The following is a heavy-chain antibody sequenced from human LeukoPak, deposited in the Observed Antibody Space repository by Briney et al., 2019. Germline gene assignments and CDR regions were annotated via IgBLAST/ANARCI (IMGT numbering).Heavy chain of an antibody. V-gene: IGHV3-23*01. Sequence: GGSLRLSCAASGFTFSSYAMSWVRQAPGKGLEWVSAISGSDGNTYHADSVKGRFSISRDNSKNTLYLQMNSLRAEDTAVYYCAKSYYERSGPTRHVDYWGQGTLVIVSS. CDR3: AKSYYERSGPTRHVDY. CDR1: GFTFSSYA. D-gene: IGHD3-22*01. J-gene: IGHJ4*02. CDR2: ISGSDGNT.